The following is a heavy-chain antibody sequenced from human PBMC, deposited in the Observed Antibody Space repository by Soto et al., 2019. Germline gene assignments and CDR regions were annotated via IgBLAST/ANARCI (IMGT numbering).Heavy chain of an antibody. D-gene: IGHD4-17*01. CDR2: INSDGSST. V-gene: IGHV3-74*01. CDR1: GFTFSGYW. CDR3: AREAPYGDPSDY. Sequence: EVQLVESGGGLVQPGGSLRLSCAASGFTFSGYWMHWVRQAPGKGLVWVSRINSDGSSTSYADSVKGRFTISRDNAKNTLYLQMNSLRADDTAVYYCAREAPYGDPSDYWGQGTLVTVSS. J-gene: IGHJ4*02.